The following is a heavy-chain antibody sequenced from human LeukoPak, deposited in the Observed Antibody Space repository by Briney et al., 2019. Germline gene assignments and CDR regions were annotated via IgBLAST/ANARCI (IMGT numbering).Heavy chain of an antibody. CDR2: ISSSSSYI. D-gene: IGHD1-26*01. V-gene: IGHV3-21*01. J-gene: IGHJ5*02. CDR1: GFTFSSYE. CDR3: ARPRVGATGWFDP. Sequence: GGSLRLSCAASGFTFSSYEMNWVRQAPGKGLEWVSSISSSSSYIYYADSVKGRFTISRDNAKNSLYLQMNSLRAEDTAVYYCARPRVGATGWFDPWGQGTLVTVSS.